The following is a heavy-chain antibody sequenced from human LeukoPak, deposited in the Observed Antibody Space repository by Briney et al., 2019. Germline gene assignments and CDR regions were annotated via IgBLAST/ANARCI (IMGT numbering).Heavy chain of an antibody. CDR3: AKDVRPNYDFWSAAIGSYYYFDF. CDR1: GFTFSSYA. CDR2: ISGSGGST. Sequence: GGSLRLSCAASGFTFSSYAMSWVRQAPGKGLEWVSAISGSGGSTYYADSVKGRFTISRDNSKNTLYLQMNSLRAEDTAVYYCAKDVRPNYDFWSAAIGSYYYFDFWGHGTLVTVSS. J-gene: IGHJ4*01. V-gene: IGHV3-23*01. D-gene: IGHD3-3*01.